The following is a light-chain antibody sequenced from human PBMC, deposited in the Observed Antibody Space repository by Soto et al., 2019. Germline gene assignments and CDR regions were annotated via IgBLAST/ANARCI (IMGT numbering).Light chain of an antibody. CDR1: QTIASDY. Sequence: ENVLTQSPDTLSLSPGERATLSCRASQTIASDYFAWYQQKPGQAPRFLMYDATNRATGIPDRFSGSGSGTDFTLTISRLEPEDFAVYYCQQYGSLPWTFGQGTKVEIK. CDR2: DAT. V-gene: IGKV3-20*01. J-gene: IGKJ1*01. CDR3: QQYGSLPWT.